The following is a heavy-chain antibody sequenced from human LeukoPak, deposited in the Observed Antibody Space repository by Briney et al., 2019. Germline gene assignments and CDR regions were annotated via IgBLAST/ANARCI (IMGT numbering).Heavy chain of an antibody. CDR3: AKAKVGATNDAFDI. CDR2: ISGSGVTT. Sequence: GGSLRLCCAASGFTFSDYAMSWVRLAPGKGLEWVSAISGSGVTTYHVDSVKGRFTISRDSSKNTLYLQMNSLRAEDTAVYYCAKAKVGATNDAFDIWGQGTMVTVSS. V-gene: IGHV3-23*01. J-gene: IGHJ3*02. CDR1: GFTFSDYA. D-gene: IGHD1-26*01.